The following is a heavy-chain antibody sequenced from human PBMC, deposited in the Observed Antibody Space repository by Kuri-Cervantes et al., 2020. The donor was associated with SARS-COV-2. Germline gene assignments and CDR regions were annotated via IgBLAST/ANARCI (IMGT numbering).Heavy chain of an antibody. CDR1: RFTFSSYA. J-gene: IGHJ4*02. CDR2: ISCDGSNK. V-gene: IGHV3-30*03. Sequence: GGSLRLSCAASRFTFSSYAIHWVRQAPGKGLEWVAAISCDGSNKYYTESVKGRFTISRDNSKNTLYLQMNSLRAEDTAVYYCARDTDNFDYWGQGTLVTVSS. CDR3: ARDTDNFDY.